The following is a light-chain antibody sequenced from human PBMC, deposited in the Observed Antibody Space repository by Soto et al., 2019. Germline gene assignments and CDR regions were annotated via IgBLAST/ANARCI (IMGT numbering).Light chain of an antibody. V-gene: IGKV1-33*01. CDR2: DAS. CDR1: QDISNY. CDR3: QQYDNLPPSRT. Sequence: DIQMTQSPSSLSASVGDRVTITCQASQDISNYLNWYQQKPGKAPKLLIYDASNLETGVPSRFSGSGSGTDFTFTISSLQPEDSATYYCQQYDNLPPSRTFGQGTKLEIK. J-gene: IGKJ2*02.